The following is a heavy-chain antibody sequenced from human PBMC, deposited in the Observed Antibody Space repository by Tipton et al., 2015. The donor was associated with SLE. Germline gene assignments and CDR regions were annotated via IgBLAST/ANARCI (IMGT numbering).Heavy chain of an antibody. CDR3: ARDLDWGSLDY. J-gene: IGHJ4*02. CDR2: IYHSGST. D-gene: IGHD7-27*01. CDR1: AGYISSRDYY. Sequence: LRLSCSVSAGYISSRDYYWGWVRQAPGMGLEWIGNIYHSGSTSYNPSLKSRVTISLDTSKNQLSLTLSSVTAADTAVYYCARDLDWGSLDYWGQGTLVTVSS. V-gene: IGHV4-39*07.